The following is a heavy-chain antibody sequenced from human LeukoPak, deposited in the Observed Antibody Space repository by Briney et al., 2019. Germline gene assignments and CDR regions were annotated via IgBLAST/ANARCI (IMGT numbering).Heavy chain of an antibody. V-gene: IGHV4-59*01. Sequence: SETLSLTCTVSGGSISSYYWSWIRQPPGKGLEWIGYIYYSGSTNYNPSLKSRVTISVDTSKNQFSLKLSSVIAADTAVYYCARYVSSSGYYSFDYWGQGTLVTVSS. J-gene: IGHJ4*02. CDR2: IYYSGST. CDR3: ARYVSSSGYYSFDY. CDR1: GGSISSYY. D-gene: IGHD3-22*01.